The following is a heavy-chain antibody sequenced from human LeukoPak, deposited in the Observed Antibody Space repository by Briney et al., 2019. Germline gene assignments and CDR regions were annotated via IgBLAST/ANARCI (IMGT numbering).Heavy chain of an antibody. D-gene: IGHD3-22*01. V-gene: IGHV3-11*04. CDR3: ARASFVYYDSSGYYFLDY. Sequence: GGSLRLSCAASGFTFSDYYMSWIRQAPGKGLEWVSYISSSGSTIYYADSVKGRFTISRDNAKNSLYLQMNSLRAEDTAVYYCARASFVYYDSSGYYFLDYWGQGTLVTVSS. CDR1: GFTFSDYY. J-gene: IGHJ4*02. CDR2: ISSSGSTI.